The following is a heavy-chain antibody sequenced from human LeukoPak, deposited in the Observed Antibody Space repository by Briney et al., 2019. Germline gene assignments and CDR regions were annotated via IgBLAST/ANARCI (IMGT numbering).Heavy chain of an antibody. CDR2: ISSSSSYI. J-gene: IGHJ4*02. D-gene: IGHD5-12*01. CDR1: GFTFSSYS. Sequence: PGGSLRLSCVVSGFTFSSYSMNWVRQAPGKGLEWVSSISSSSSYIYYADSVKGRFTISRDNAKNSLYLQMNSLRAEDTAVYYCARDFEIVAGDYWGQGTLVTVSS. V-gene: IGHV3-21*01. CDR3: ARDFEIVAGDY.